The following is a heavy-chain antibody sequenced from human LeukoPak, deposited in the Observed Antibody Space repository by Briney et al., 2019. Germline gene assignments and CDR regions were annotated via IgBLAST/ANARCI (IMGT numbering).Heavy chain of an antibody. Sequence: PGGSLRLSCAASGFTVSSYHMSWVRQAPGKGLEWVSTIYSGGSIYYADSVKGRFTISRDNSKNTLYLQINSLRAEDTAVYYCARGSRVTTRLDAFDIWGQGTVVTVSS. CDR1: GFTVSSYH. CDR3: ARGSRVTTRLDAFDI. J-gene: IGHJ3*02. V-gene: IGHV3-53*01. CDR2: IYSGGSI. D-gene: IGHD4-17*01.